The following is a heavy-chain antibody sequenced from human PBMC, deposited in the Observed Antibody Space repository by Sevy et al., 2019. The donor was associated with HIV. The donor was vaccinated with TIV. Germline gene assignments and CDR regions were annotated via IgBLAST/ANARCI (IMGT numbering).Heavy chain of an antibody. J-gene: IGHJ4*02. CDR3: AGENAWGRGYS. D-gene: IGHD1-26*01. V-gene: IGHV4-59*08. Sequence: ETLSLTCTVSGGSITSLYWNWIRQPPGKGLEWIANIYYNGHINYNPSLKSRVTLSLDTFKNQFSLRLSSVTAADTAMYYCAGENAWGRGYSWGQGTLVTVSS. CDR1: GGSITSLY. CDR2: IYYNGHI.